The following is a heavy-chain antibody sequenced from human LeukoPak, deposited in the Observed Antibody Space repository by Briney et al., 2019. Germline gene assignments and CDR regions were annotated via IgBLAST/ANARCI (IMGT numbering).Heavy chain of an antibody. CDR3: AKAYALGQDFAY. J-gene: IGHJ4*02. CDR1: GFTFSSYA. CDR2: ISGSGGST. D-gene: IGHD7-27*01. V-gene: IGHV3-23*01. Sequence: GGSLRLSCAASGFTFSSYAMSWVRQAPGKGLEWVSAISGSGGSTYYADSVKGRFTTSRDNSKNTLYLQMNSLRAEDTAVYYCAKAYALGQDFAYWGQGTLVTVSS.